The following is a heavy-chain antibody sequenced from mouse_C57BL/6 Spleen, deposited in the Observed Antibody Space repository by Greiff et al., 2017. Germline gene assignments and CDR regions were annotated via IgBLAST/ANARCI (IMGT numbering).Heavy chain of an antibody. CDR1: GFNIKDDY. CDR2: IDPENGDT. Sequence: EVQLQQSGAELVRPGASVKLSCTASGFNIKDDYMHWVKQRPEQGLEWIGWIDPENGDTEYASKFQGKATITADTSSNTAYLQLSSLTSEDTAVYYCYYYYGSSPAWFAYWGQGTLVTVSA. V-gene: IGHV14-4*01. D-gene: IGHD1-1*01. CDR3: YYYYGSSPAWFAY. J-gene: IGHJ3*01.